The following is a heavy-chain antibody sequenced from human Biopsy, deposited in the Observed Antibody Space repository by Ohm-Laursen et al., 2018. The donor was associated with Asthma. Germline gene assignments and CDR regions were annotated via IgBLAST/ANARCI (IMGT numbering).Heavy chain of an antibody. CDR1: GYTFNSAG. V-gene: IGHV1-18*01. J-gene: IGHJ6*02. CDR2: ISVYNGNT. Sequence: ASETVSCKPSGYTFNSAGITWVRQAPGQGPEWMGWISVYNGNTKVAQKLQDRVTMITDTSTSTAYMELRSLRSDDTAVYFCARAVDYSHYYGIDVWGQGTTVTVS. CDR3: ARAVDYSHYYGIDV. D-gene: IGHD3-10*01.